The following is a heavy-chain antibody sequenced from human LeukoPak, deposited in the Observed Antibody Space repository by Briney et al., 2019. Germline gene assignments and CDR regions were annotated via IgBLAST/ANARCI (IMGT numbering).Heavy chain of an antibody. Sequence: GGSLRLSCAASGFTFDDYAMHWVRQAPGKGLEWVSGISWNSGSIGYADSVKGRFTISRDNAKNSLYLQMNSLRAEDTALYYCAKGYDFWSGYLDYWGQGTLVTVSS. D-gene: IGHD3-3*01. J-gene: IGHJ4*02. V-gene: IGHV3-9*01. CDR1: GFTFDDYA. CDR2: ISWNSGSI. CDR3: AKGYDFWSGYLDY.